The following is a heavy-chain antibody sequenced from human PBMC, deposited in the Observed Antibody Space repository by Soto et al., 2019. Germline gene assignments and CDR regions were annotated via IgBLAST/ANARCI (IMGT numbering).Heavy chain of an antibody. Sequence: QVQLRESGPGLVKPSETLSLTCTVSGGSITTYYCSWIRQPPGKGLEWIGYIYYGGRADYNPSLMSRVTISVDTSKKQFSLKLSSVTAADTAVYYCARGGHCANGVCSALDYWGQGTLVTVSS. CDR3: ARGGHCANGVCSALDY. CDR1: GGSITTYY. CDR2: IYYGGRA. J-gene: IGHJ4*02. V-gene: IGHV4-59*08. D-gene: IGHD2-8*01.